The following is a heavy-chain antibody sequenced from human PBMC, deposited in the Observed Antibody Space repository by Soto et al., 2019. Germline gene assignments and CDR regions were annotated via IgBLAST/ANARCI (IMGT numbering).Heavy chain of an antibody. Sequence: SETLSLTCTVSGGSVSSVGSYWNWIRQPPGKGLEWIGYILYSGSTNYNPSLKSRVTISLDTSKNQFSLKVSSVTAADTALYYCARGEVPLGRAAPIMIIYSMGVWGEGTRVTVAS. CDR1: GGSVSSVGSY. V-gene: IGHV4-61*08. CDR2: ILYSGST. CDR3: ARGEVPLGRAAPIMIIYSMGV. J-gene: IGHJ6*02. D-gene: IGHD3-16*01.